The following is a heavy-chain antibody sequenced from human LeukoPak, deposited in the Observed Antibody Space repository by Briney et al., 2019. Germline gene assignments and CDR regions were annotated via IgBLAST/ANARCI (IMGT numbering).Heavy chain of an antibody. J-gene: IGHJ4*02. V-gene: IGHV4-59*08. CDR2: VFYTGET. CDR3: ARHAAGVELWFEF. D-gene: IGHD2-21*01. CDR1: PGSIGGYY. Sequence: SETLSLTCSVSPGSIGGYYWSWFRQPPGKGLEWIGYVFYTGETDYNPSLRSRGTISVDASKNQVSLRLTSVTAADTAVYYCARHAAGVELWFEFWGQGTQVTVSS.